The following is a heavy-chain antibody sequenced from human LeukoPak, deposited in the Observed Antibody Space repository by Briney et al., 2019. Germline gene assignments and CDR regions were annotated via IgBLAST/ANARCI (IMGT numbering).Heavy chain of an antibody. V-gene: IGHV3-11*05. CDR1: GFTFSDYY. Sequence: PGGSLRLSCAASGFTFSDYYMSWIRQAPGKGLEWVSYISSSSRYTDSADSVKGRFTISRDNAKNSLYLQMNSLRAEDTAVYYCATVYGYCGTGNYYLDYWGQGTLVTVSS. J-gene: IGHJ4*02. D-gene: IGHD3-10*01. CDR2: ISSSSRYT. CDR3: ATVYGYCGTGNYYLDY.